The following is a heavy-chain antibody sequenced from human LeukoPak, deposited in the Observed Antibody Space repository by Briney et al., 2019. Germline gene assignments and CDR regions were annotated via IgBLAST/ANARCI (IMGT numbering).Heavy chain of an antibody. Sequence: SETLSLTCTVSGGSISSYYWSWIRQPPGKGLEWIGYIYYSGSTNYNPSLKSRVTISVDTSKNQFSLKLSPVTAADTAVYYCARDYYDSSGYHPLNYWGQGTLVTVSS. D-gene: IGHD3-22*01. CDR1: GGSISSYY. J-gene: IGHJ4*02. V-gene: IGHV4-59*01. CDR2: IYYSGST. CDR3: ARDYYDSSGYHPLNY.